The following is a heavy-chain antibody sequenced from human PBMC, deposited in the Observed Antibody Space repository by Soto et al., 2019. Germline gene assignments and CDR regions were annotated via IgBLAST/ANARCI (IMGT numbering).Heavy chain of an antibody. CDR2: IIPILGIA. CDR1: GGTFSSYT. CDR3: ASTPSSSRGPPPFAP. D-gene: IGHD6-13*01. V-gene: IGHV1-69*02. Sequence: QVQLVQSGAEVKKPGSSVKVSCKASGGTFSSYTISWVRQAPGQGLEWMGRIIPILGIANYAQKFQGRVTITADKSRSTPYMERSSLRPEHTAVYYWASTPSSSRGPPPFAPWGQGTLVTASS. J-gene: IGHJ5*02.